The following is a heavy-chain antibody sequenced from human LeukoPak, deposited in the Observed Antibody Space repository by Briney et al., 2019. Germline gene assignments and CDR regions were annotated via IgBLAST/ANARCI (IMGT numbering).Heavy chain of an antibody. CDR1: GFTFSSYG. J-gene: IGHJ4*02. V-gene: IGHV3-30*02. CDR2: IRYDGSNK. CDR3: AKGDYYDSTHLADY. Sequence: PGGSLRLSCAASGFTFSSYGMHWVRQAPGKGLEWVAFIRYDGSNKYYADSVKGRFTISRDNSKNTLYLQMNSLRAEDTAVYYCAKGDYYDSTHLADYWGQGTLVTVSS. D-gene: IGHD3-22*01.